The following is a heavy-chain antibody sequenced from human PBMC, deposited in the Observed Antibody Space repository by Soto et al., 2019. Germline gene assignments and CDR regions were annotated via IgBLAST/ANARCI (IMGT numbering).Heavy chain of an antibody. CDR2: IKSKTDGGTT. D-gene: IGHD6-13*01. Sequence: TGGSLRLSCAASGFTFSNAWMSWVRQAPGKGLEWVGRIKSKTDGGTTDYAAPVKGRFTISRDDSKNTLYLQMNSLKTEDTAVYYCTTGTAGSWDYYYYGMDVWGQGTTVTVSS. CDR3: TTGTAGSWDYYYYGMDV. V-gene: IGHV3-15*01. J-gene: IGHJ6*02. CDR1: GFTFSNAW.